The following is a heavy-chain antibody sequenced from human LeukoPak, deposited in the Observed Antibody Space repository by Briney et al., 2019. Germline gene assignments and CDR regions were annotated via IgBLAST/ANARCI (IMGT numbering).Heavy chain of an antibody. V-gene: IGHV3-20*04. Sequence: GGSLRLSCAASGGTTYDYGMSWVRHAPGKGLEWLSGINWDGTNTYYAESVKGRFTISRDSAEKSLYLQMNSLRDDDTAFYYCVKDLRSTRYSFDYWGQGTLVTVSS. CDR2: INWDGTNT. CDR1: GGTTYDYG. D-gene: IGHD6-13*01. J-gene: IGHJ4*02. CDR3: VKDLRSTRYSFDY.